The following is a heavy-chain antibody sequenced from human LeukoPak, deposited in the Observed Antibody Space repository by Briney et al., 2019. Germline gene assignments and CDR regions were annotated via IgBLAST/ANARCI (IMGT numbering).Heavy chain of an antibody. D-gene: IGHD6-13*01. CDR3: AKDLGSSWYLRAFDI. V-gene: IGHV3-23*01. Sequence: HPGGSLRLSCAVSGLTLSNYSMSWVRQAPGKGLEWVAGISDSGGSTNYADSVKGRFTISRDNLKNTLYLQMNSLRAEDTAAYYCAKDLGSSWYLRAFDIWGQGTMVTVSS. J-gene: IGHJ3*02. CDR2: ISDSGGST. CDR1: GLTLSNYS.